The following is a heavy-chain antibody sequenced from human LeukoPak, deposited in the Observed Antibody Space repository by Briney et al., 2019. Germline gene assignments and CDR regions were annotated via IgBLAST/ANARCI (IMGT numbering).Heavy chain of an antibody. CDR3: ARGGVSVGGNFDY. CDR1: GFTFRSYS. D-gene: IGHD4-23*01. Sequence: GGSLRLSCAASGFTFRSYSMSWVRQAPGKGLEWVANIKQDGSEKYYVDSVKGRFTISRDNANNSLFLQMNSLRAEDTAVYYCARGGVSVGGNFDYWGQGTLVTVSS. CDR2: IKQDGSEK. V-gene: IGHV3-7*01. J-gene: IGHJ4*02.